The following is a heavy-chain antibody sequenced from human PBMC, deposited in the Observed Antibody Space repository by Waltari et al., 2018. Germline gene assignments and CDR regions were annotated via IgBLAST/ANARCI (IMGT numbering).Heavy chain of an antibody. CDR1: GFTFGSYA. J-gene: IGHJ4*02. D-gene: IGHD1-1*01. CDR2: ISYDGSNK. V-gene: IGHV3-30-3*01. CDR3: ARGGTKGIGYFDY. Sequence: QVQLVESGGGVVQPGRSLRLSCAASGFTFGSYAMPWVRQAPGKGLEWVAVISYDGSNKYYADSVKGRFTISRDNSKNTLYLQMNSLRAEDTAVYYCARGGTKGIGYFDYWGQGTLVTVSS.